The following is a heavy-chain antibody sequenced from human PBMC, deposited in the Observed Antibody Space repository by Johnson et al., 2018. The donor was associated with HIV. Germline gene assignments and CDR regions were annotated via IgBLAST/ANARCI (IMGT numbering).Heavy chain of an antibody. D-gene: IGHD2-8*01. CDR1: GFTFSDYY. CDR2: ISRSGSTI. CDR3: ANEVYAFDI. V-gene: IGHV3-11*01. J-gene: IGHJ3*02. Sequence: QVLLVESGGGVVQPGRSLRLSCAASGFTFSDYYMSWIRQAPGKGLEWVSYISRSGSTIYYADSVKGRFTISRDNSKNTLYLQMNGLRAEETAVYYCANEVYAFDIWGQGTMVTVSS.